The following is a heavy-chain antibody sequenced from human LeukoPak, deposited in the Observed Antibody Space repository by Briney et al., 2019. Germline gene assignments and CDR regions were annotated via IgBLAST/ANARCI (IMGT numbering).Heavy chain of an antibody. J-gene: IGHJ3*02. D-gene: IGHD3-3*01. CDR2: ISGSGGST. CDR1: GFTFSTYW. CDR3: AKDSQLYYDFWSGYDAFDI. Sequence: GGSLRLSCAASGFTFSTYWMHWVRQAPGKGLEWVSAISGSGGSTYYADSVKGRFTISRDNSKNTLYLQMNSLRAEDTAVYYCAKDSQLYYDFWSGYDAFDIWGQGTMVTVSS. V-gene: IGHV3-23*01.